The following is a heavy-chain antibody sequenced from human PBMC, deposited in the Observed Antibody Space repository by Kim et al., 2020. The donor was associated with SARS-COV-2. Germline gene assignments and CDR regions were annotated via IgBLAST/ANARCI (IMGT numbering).Heavy chain of an antibody. CDR1: GFTLSIYS. J-gene: IGHJ3*02. CDR2: ISGSGTIT. V-gene: IGHV3-48*04. CDR3: VRENHWAFDI. Sequence: GGSLRLSCATSGFTLSIYSMNWVRQSPGKGLEWVSHISGSGTITKHADSVRGRFTISRDNAKNTLFLQMNGLRAADTAVYYCVRENHWAFDIWGQGTVVT.